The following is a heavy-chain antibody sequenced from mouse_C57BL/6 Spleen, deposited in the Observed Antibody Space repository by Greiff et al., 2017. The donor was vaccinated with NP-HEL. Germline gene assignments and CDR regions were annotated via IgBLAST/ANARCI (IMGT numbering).Heavy chain of an antibody. CDR2: INPGSGGT. Sequence: VQLQQSGAELVRPGTSVKVSCKASGYAFTNYLLEWVKQRPGQGLEWIGVINPGSGGTNYNEKFKGKATLTADKSSSTAYMQLSSLTSEDSAVYFCARWAVVAHYAMDYWGQGTSVTVSS. D-gene: IGHD1-1*01. V-gene: IGHV1-54*01. CDR1: GYAFTNYL. J-gene: IGHJ4*01. CDR3: ARWAVVAHYAMDY.